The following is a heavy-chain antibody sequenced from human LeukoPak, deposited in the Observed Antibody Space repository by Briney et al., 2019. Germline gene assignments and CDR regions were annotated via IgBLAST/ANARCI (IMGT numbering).Heavy chain of an antibody. V-gene: IGHV4-4*02. J-gene: IGHJ4*02. CDR3: SRESGAFCPFGY. CDR2: VSLTGAT. CDR1: GGSIRSTNW. D-gene: IGHD1-26*01. Sequence: PSETLSLTCGVSGGSIRSTNWWSWVRQPPGQRLEWIGEVSLTGATNYNPSLNGRVTMSLDGSRNQLSLTLTSVTAADTAIYYCSRESGAFCPFGYWGQGTLVIVPP.